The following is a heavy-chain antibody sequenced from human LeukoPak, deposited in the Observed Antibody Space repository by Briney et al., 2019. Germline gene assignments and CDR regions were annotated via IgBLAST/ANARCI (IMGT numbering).Heavy chain of an antibody. CDR2: IYWDDDK. V-gene: IGHV2-5*02. CDR3: ARVDTSMITVAFHY. CDR1: GFSLSTRGVG. D-gene: IGHD5-18*01. J-gene: IGHJ4*02. Sequence: ASGPTLVNPTQTLTLTCTFSGFSLSTRGVGVGWIRQPPGKALEWLALIYWDDDKRYSPSLKSRLTITKDTSKNQVVLTMTNMDPVDTATYYCARVDTSMITVAFHYWGQGTLVTVSS.